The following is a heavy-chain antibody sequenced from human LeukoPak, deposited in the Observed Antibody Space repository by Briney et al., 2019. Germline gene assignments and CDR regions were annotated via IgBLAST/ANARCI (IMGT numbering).Heavy chain of an antibody. J-gene: IGHJ4*02. Sequence: GGSLRLSCAASGFTFSSYSMNWVRQAPGKGLEWVSTISSSSSYIYYADSVKGRFTISRDNAKNSLYLQMNSLRADDTAVYYCARCGGDCYSVKHWGQGTLVTVSS. D-gene: IGHD2-21*01. CDR3: ARCGGDCYSVKH. CDR2: ISSSSSYI. CDR1: GFTFSSYS. V-gene: IGHV3-21*01.